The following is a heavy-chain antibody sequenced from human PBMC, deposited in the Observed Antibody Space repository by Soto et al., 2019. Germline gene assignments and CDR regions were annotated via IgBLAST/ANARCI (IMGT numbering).Heavy chain of an antibody. V-gene: IGHV3-33*01. Sequence: GGSLLVSCAASGFTFSTYGMHWVRQAPGKGLDSLAVMWYDGTNEKYADSVKGRFTISRDNSKSTLYLQMNSLRAEDTGVYYCARTDCSSSTCPSDLVGATTMDYWGRGTPVTVSS. J-gene: IGHJ4*01. CDR3: ARTDCSSSTCPSDLVGATTMDY. CDR2: MWYDGTNE. D-gene: IGHD2-2*01. CDR1: GFTFSTYG.